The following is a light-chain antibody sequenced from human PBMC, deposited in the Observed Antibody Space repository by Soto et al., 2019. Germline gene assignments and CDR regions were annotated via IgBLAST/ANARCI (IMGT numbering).Light chain of an antibody. CDR1: SSNIGAGYD. V-gene: IGLV1-40*01. CDR3: QSYDISLSGYV. Sequence: QSVLTQPPSVSGAPGQRVTISCTGSSSNIGAGYDVHWYQQLPGTAPKLLIYGNSNRPSGVPDRLSGSKSGTSASLAITGLQAEDEADYFCQSYDISLSGYVFGTGSKLTVL. CDR2: GNS. J-gene: IGLJ1*01.